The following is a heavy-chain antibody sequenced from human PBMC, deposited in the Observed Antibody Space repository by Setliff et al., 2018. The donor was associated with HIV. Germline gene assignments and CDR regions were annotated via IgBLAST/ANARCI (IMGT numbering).Heavy chain of an antibody. CDR1: GYTFTTYG. V-gene: IGHV1-18*01. Sequence: ASVKVSCKASGYTFTTYGISWVRQAPGQGPEWMGWISAYSGHTNYAQKFQGRVTITADESTSTAYMELSSLGSEDTAVYYCARGSGGYCSGGSCYFGFGLALWGQGTTVTVSS. J-gene: IGHJ6*02. D-gene: IGHD2-15*01. CDR3: ARGSGGYCSGGSCYFGFGLAL. CDR2: ISAYSGHT.